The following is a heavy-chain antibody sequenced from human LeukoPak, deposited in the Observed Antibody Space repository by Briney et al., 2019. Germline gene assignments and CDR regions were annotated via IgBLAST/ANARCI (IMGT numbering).Heavy chain of an antibody. J-gene: IGHJ3*02. V-gene: IGHV3-30*18. CDR2: ISYDGSNK. CDR3: AKRTDTSGNRGGALDI. Sequence: PGRSLRLSCAASGFTFSSYGMHWVRQAPGKGLEWVAVISYDGSNKYYADSVKGRFTISRDNSKNTLYLQMNSLRAEDTAVYYCAKRTDTSGNRGGALDIWGQGTMVAVSS. D-gene: IGHD3-22*01. CDR1: GFTFSSYG.